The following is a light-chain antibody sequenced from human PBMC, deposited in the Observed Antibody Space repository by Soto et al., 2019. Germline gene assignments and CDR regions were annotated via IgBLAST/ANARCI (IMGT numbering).Light chain of an antibody. CDR2: SAS. CDR1: QGISRS. V-gene: IGKV1D-12*01. J-gene: IGKJ5*01. Sequence: DIQMTQSPSSVSASVGDRVTITCQASQGISRSLAWYQQKPGKAPKLLIYSASSLQSGVPSMFSGSGFGTDFTLTISSLQPEDFATYYCQQADTSPLTFGQGTRLEI. CDR3: QQADTSPLT.